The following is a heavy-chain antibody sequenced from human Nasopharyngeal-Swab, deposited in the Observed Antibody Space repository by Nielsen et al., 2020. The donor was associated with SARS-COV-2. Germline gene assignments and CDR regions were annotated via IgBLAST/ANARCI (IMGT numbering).Heavy chain of an antibody. D-gene: IGHD2-15*01. CDR3: ARDPTPPEYCSGGSCYSGDYYYGMDV. Sequence: ASVKVSCKASGYTFTSYYMHWVRQAPGQGLEWLGILNPSGGSTSYAQKFQGRVTMTRDTSTSTVYMELRRLRSEDTAVYYCARDPTPPEYCSGGSCYSGDYYYGMDVWGQGTTVTVSS. CDR1: GYTFTSYY. CDR2: LNPSGGST. J-gene: IGHJ6*02. V-gene: IGHV1-46*01.